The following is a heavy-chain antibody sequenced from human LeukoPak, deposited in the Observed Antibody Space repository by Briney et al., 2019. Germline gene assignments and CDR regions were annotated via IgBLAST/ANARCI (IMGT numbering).Heavy chain of an antibody. CDR2: ISSSSSTI. CDR1: GFTFSSYS. CDR3: ARVPHCSSTSCYSDYFDY. D-gene: IGHD2-2*02. V-gene: IGHV3-48*01. Sequence: PGGSLRLSCAASGFTFSSYSMNWVRQAPGKGLEWVSYISSSSSTIYYADSVKGRFTISRDNAKNSLYLQMSSLRAEDTAVYYCARVPHCSSTSCYSDYFDYWGQGTLVTVSS. J-gene: IGHJ4*02.